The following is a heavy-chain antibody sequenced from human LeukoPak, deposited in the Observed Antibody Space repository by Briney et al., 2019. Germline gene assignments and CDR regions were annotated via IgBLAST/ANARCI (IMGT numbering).Heavy chain of an antibody. J-gene: IGHJ6*03. CDR3: ARAFQYSSSWAPFRYYYYYMDV. V-gene: IGHV4-39*07. D-gene: IGHD6-13*01. CDR1: GGSISSYY. CDR2: IYYSGST. Sequence: SETLSLTRTVSGGSISSYYWGWIRQPPGKGLGWIGSIYYSGSTYYNPSLKSRVTISVDTSKNQFSLKLSSVTAADTAVYYCARAFQYSSSWAPFRYYYYYMDVWGKGTTVTVSS.